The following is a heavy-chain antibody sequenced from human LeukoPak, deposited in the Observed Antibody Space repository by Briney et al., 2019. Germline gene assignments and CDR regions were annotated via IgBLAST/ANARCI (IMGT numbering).Heavy chain of an antibody. CDR2: IYYSGST. D-gene: IGHD3-10*01. Sequence: SSETLSLTCTVSGGSINSYYWTWIRQPPGKGLGWIGYIYYSGSTHYNPSLNSRVTISMDTSKNHFSLKLSSVTAADTAIYYCARTSRHFYGSGSNLTPWPADMDVWGQGTKVTVSS. CDR1: GGSINSYY. V-gene: IGHV4-59*01. J-gene: IGHJ6*02. CDR3: ARTSRHFYGSGSNLTPWPADMDV.